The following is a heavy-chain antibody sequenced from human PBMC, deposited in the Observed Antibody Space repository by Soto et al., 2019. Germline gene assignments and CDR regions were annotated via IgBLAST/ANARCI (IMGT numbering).Heavy chain of an antibody. V-gene: IGHV3-23*01. CDR1: GFTFSSYA. J-gene: IGHJ4*02. Sequence: GGSLRLSCAASGFTFSSYAMSWVRQAPGKGLEWVSAISGSGGSTYYAASVKGRFTISRDNSKNTLYLQMNSLRAEDTAVYYCATRPIAAAATGYWGQGTLVTVSS. D-gene: IGHD6-13*01. CDR2: ISGSGGST. CDR3: ATRPIAAAATGY.